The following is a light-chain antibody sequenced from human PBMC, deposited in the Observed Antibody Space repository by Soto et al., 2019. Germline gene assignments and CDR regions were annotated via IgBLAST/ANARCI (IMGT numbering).Light chain of an antibody. V-gene: IGKV1-9*01. CDR2: AAS. CDR1: QDINSF. CDR3: LQVNSYPRT. Sequence: DIQLTQSPSFLSASVGDRVTITCRASQDINSFLAWYQQKPGKAPKVLIYAASTLQSGVPSRFSGSGSGTEFTLTINSLQPEDFATYFCLQVNSYPRTFGQGTKVDIK. J-gene: IGKJ1*01.